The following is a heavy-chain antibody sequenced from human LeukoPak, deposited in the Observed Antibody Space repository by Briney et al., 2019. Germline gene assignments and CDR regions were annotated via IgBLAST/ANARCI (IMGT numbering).Heavy chain of an antibody. Sequence: PGGSLRLSCAASGFTFSSYEMNWVRQAPGKGLEWVSYISSSGSTIYYADSVKGRFTISRDNAKNSLYLQMNSLRAEDTAVYYCASVGGSSSWSADYWGQGTLVTVPS. J-gene: IGHJ4*02. CDR3: ASVGGSSSWSADY. D-gene: IGHD6-13*01. V-gene: IGHV3-48*03. CDR2: ISSSGSTI. CDR1: GFTFSSYE.